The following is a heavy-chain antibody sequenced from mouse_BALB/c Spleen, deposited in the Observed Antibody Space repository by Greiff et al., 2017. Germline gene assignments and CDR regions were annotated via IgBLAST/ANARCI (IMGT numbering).Heavy chain of an antibody. D-gene: IGHD2-4*01. Sequence: EVQGVESGGGLVKPGGSLKLSCAASGFTFSDYYMYWVRQTPEKRLEWVATISDGGSYTYYPDSVKGRFTISRDNAKNNLYLQMSSLKSEDTAMYYCARGGGLRRREGFAYWGQGTLVTVSA. CDR1: GFTFSDYY. V-gene: IGHV5-4*02. J-gene: IGHJ3*01. CDR3: ARGGGLRRREGFAY. CDR2: ISDGGSYT.